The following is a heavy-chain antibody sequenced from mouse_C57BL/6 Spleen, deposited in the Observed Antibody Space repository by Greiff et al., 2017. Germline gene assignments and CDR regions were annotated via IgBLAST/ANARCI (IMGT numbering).Heavy chain of an antibody. Sequence: QVQLQQPGAELVKPGASVKLSCKASGYTFTSYWMQWVKQRPGQGLEWIGEIDPSDSYTNYNQKFKGKATLTVDTSSSTAYMQLSSLTSEDSAVYYCARWAGYGGGIWFAYWGQGTLVTVSA. CDR2: IDPSDSYT. V-gene: IGHV1-50*01. D-gene: IGHD2-2*01. CDR1: GYTFTSYW. CDR3: ARWAGYGGGIWFAY. J-gene: IGHJ3*01.